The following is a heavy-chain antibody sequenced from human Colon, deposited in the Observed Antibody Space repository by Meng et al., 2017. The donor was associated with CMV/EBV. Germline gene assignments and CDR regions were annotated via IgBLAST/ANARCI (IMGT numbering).Heavy chain of an antibody. CDR3: AGSRGWSRPPEF. V-gene: IGHV3-69-1*01. J-gene: IGHJ1*01. Sequence: GESLKISCSASGFTFSDFDMTWVRQAPGKGLEWVSSISGSGLTTFYSDAMKGRFSISRDDAKNSLFLQMSSLRDEDTAVYYCAGSRGWSRPPEFWGQGTLVTVSS. CDR2: ISGSGLTT. CDR1: GFTFSDFD. D-gene: IGHD6-19*01.